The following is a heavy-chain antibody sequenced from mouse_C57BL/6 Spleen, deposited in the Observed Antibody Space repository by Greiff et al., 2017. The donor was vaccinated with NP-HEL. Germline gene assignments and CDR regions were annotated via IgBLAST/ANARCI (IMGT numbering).Heavy chain of an antibody. CDR3: ARPYYYGSSRWAMDY. J-gene: IGHJ4*01. Sequence: VQLQQSGPELVKPGASVKISCKASGYTFTDYYMNWVKQSHGKSLEWIGDINPNNGGTSYNQKFKGKATLTVDKSSSTAYMELRSLTSEDSAVYYCARPYYYGSSRWAMDYWGQGTSVTVSS. CDR2: INPNNGGT. D-gene: IGHD1-1*01. CDR1: GYTFTDYY. V-gene: IGHV1-26*01.